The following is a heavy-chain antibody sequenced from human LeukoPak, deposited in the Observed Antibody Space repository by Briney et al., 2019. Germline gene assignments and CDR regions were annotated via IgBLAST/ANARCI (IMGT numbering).Heavy chain of an antibody. CDR1: GDSVSSKNGA. D-gene: IGHD6-19*01. CDR2: TYYRSKWYD. CDR3: ARDLGTSGWYTFDF. J-gene: IGHJ5*01. Sequence: KPSQTLSLTCAISGDSVSSKNGAWNWIRQSPSRGLEWLGRTYYRSKWYDEYADSAKGRVTISPDTSKNQFSLHVYSVTPEDTAVYYCARDLGTSGWYTFDFWGQGTLVTVSS. V-gene: IGHV6-1*01.